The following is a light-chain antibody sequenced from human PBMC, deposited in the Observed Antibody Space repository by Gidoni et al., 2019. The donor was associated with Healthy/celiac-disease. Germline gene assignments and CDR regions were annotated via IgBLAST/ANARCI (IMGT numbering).Light chain of an antibody. CDR2: AAS. CDR3: QQLNSYPQPT. J-gene: IGKJ3*01. V-gene: IGKV1-9*01. Sequence: DIQLTQSPSFLSASVGDRVTITCRASQGISSYLAWYQQKPGKAPKLLIYAASTLQSGVPSRFSGSGSGTEFTLTISSLQPEDFATYYCQQLNSYPQPTFGPRTKVDIK. CDR1: QGISSY.